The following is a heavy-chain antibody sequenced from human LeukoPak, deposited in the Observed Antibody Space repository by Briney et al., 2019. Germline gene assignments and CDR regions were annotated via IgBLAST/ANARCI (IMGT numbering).Heavy chain of an antibody. CDR1: GYTFTSYD. CDR2: ISTYNDNT. Sequence: ASVKVSCKASGYTFTSYDISWVRQAPGQGLEWMGWISTYNDNTHYAQKLQGRVTMTTDTFTSTVYMELKSLRSDDTAVYYCARIQSRIIAARPGNPAFDYWGRGTLVTVSS. D-gene: IGHD6-6*01. CDR3: ARIQSRIIAARPGNPAFDY. J-gene: IGHJ4*02. V-gene: IGHV1-18*01.